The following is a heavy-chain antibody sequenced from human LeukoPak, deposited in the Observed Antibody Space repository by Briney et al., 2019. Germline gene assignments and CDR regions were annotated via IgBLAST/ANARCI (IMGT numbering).Heavy chain of an antibody. V-gene: IGHV3-48*03. D-gene: IGHD5-18*01. CDR1: GFSFSVYE. Sequence: PGGSLRLSCAASGFSFSVYEMHWVRQAPGKGLEWIADISGSDTTTYYADSVKGRFTISRDNAKNSLYLQMNSLRAEDTAVYYCARDLVERGYSYGRCDYWGQGTLVTVSS. J-gene: IGHJ4*02. CDR3: ARDLVERGYSYGRCDY. CDR2: ISGSDTTT.